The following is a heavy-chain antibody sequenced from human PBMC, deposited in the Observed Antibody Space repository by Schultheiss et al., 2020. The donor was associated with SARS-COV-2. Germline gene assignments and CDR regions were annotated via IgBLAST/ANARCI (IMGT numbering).Heavy chain of an antibody. CDR3: AREIAVAGTFDY. Sequence: SETLSLTCAVYGGSFSGYYWSWIRQPPGKGLEWIGEINHSGSTNYNPSLKSRVTISVDTSQNQFSLNLSSVTAADTAVYYCAREIAVAGTFDYWGQGTLVTVSS. CDR2: INHSGST. V-gene: IGHV4-34*01. J-gene: IGHJ4*02. D-gene: IGHD6-19*01. CDR1: GGSFSGYY.